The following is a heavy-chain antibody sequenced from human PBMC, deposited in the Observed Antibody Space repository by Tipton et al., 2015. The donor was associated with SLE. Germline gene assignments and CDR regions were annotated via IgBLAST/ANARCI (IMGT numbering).Heavy chain of an antibody. V-gene: IGHV3-23*01. Sequence: SLRLSCAASGFTFSSYALSWVRQAPGKGLEWVSAISASGGSTWYADSVKGRSTVSRDNSMNTMYLQMNSLRAEDTAVYHCARVVDEFGRADRLVDPGGEGALVTVSS. CDR1: GFTFSSYA. J-gene: IGHJ5*02. CDR3: ARVVDEFGRADRLVDP. CDR2: ISASGGST. D-gene: IGHD3-16*01.